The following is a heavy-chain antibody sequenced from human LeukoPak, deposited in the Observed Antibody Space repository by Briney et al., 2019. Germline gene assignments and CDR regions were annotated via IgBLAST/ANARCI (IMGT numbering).Heavy chain of an antibody. Sequence: SETLSLTCIVSGGSISSYYWSWIRQPQGKGLKWIGYIYYSGSTNYNPSLKSRVTISVDTSKNQFSLKLSSVTAADTAVYYCASTVVTPEDAFDIWGQGTMVTVSS. CDR2: IYYSGST. D-gene: IGHD4-23*01. V-gene: IGHV4-59*01. CDR3: ASTVVTPEDAFDI. J-gene: IGHJ3*02. CDR1: GGSISSYY.